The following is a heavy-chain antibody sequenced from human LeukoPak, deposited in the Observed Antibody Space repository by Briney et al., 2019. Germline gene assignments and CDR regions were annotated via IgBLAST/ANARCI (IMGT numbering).Heavy chain of an antibody. Sequence: ASVKVSCKASGYTFTSYGISWVRQAPGQGLEWMGWISAYNGNTNYAQKLQGRVTMTTDTSTSTAYMELRSLRSDDTAVYYCARVPYGLPWESPSSPWGRPYDYWGQGTLVTVSS. D-gene: IGHD4-17*01. CDR1: GYTFTSYG. J-gene: IGHJ4*02. CDR2: ISAYNGNT. CDR3: ARVPYGLPWESPSSPWGRPYDY. V-gene: IGHV1-18*01.